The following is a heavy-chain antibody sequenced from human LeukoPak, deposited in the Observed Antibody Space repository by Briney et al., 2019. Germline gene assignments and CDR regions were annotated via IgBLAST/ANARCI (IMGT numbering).Heavy chain of an antibody. J-gene: IGHJ5*02. CDR2: IYYSGST. CDR3: ARGYCSGGSCYRAAWFDP. CDR1: GGSVSSGSYY. D-gene: IGHD2-15*01. V-gene: IGHV4-61*01. Sequence: SETLSLTCTVSGGSVSSGSYYWSWIRQPPGKGLEWIGYIYYSGSTNYNPSLKSRVTISVDTSKNQFSLKLSSVTAADTAVYYCARGYCSGGSCYRAAWFDPWGQGTLVTVSS.